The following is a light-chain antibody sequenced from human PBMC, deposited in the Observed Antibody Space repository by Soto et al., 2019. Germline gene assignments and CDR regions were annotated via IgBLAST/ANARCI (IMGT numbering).Light chain of an antibody. V-gene: IGLV2-23*03. Sequence: QPVLTQPASVSGSPGQSITISCTGTSSDFGTYNLVSWYQQHPGKAPKLMIYEGSKRPSGVSNRFSGSKSGNTASLTISGLQAEDEADYYCCSYAGGSTFVVFGGGTQLTVL. CDR3: CSYAGGSTFVV. CDR1: SSDFGTYNL. J-gene: IGLJ2*01. CDR2: EGS.